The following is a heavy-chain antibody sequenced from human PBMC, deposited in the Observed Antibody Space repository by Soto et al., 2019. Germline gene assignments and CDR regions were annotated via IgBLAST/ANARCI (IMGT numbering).Heavy chain of an antibody. CDR1: GFTFSSYA. J-gene: IGHJ4*02. CDR2: ISDNGGDT. CDR3: AKLPPHVFWSAYAYFDH. D-gene: IGHD3-3*01. V-gene: IGHV3-23*01. Sequence: EVQLLESGGGLVQPGGSLRLSCAASGFTFSSYAMSWVRQAPGKGLEWVSGISDNGGDTYYADSVKGRFTISRDSSKTSLYLQMNSLRAEDTAVYYCAKLPPHVFWSAYAYFDHWGQGTLVIVSS.